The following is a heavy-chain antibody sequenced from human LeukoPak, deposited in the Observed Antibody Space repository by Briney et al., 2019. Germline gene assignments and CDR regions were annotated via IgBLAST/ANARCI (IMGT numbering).Heavy chain of an antibody. CDR1: GGSINIYY. D-gene: IGHD4-17*01. CDR3: ARDISAPDYGDYLFDY. J-gene: IGHJ4*02. V-gene: IGHV4-4*07. CDR2: IYTSGST. Sequence: PSETLSLTCTVSGGSINIYYWSWIRQPAGKGLEWIGRIYTSGSTNYNPSLKSRVTMSVDTSKNQFSLKLSSVTAADTAVYYCARDISAPDYGDYLFDYWGQGTLVTVSS.